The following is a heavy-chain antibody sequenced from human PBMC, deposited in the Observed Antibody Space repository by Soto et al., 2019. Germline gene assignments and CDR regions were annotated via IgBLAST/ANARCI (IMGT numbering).Heavy chain of an antibody. J-gene: IGHJ4*02. D-gene: IGHD3-9*01. V-gene: IGHV3-15*07. CDR3: TTEHYDILTGYFRGGY. CDR1: GFTFSNAW. Sequence: EVQLVESGGGLVKPGGSLRLSCAASGFTFSNAWMNWVRQAPGKGLEWVGRIKGKTEGGTTDYAAAVKGRFTISRDDSKNTLYLQRNSLKTEDTAVYYCTTEHYDILTGYFRGGYWGQGTLVTVSS. CDR2: IKGKTEGGTT.